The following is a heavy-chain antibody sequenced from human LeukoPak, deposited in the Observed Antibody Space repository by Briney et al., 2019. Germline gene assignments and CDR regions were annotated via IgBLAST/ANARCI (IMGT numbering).Heavy chain of an antibody. CDR1: GFTFSGSW. V-gene: IGHV3-74*01. J-gene: IGHJ6*04. Sequence: PGGSLRLTCAASGFTFSGSWMHWVRQAPGKGLVWVSRITRDGSSTTYADSVKGRFTTSRDNAKNTLYLRMDSLRDDDTAVYYCARDPGYESWSPFWGGMDVWGNGTTVIVSS. CDR3: ARDPGYESWSPFWGGMDV. CDR2: ITRDGSST. D-gene: IGHD3-16*01.